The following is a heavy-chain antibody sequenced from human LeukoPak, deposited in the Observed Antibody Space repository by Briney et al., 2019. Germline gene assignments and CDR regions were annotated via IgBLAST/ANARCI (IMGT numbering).Heavy chain of an antibody. D-gene: IGHD3-22*01. CDR3: ARSPSGYRFDS. CDR2: ISNSGST. CDR1: GGSISSSSYY. V-gene: IGHV4-61*05. Sequence: SETLSLTCTVSGGSISSSSYYWGWIRKPPGKGLEWIGYISNSGSTNYHPSLKSRVTISSDTSKTQFTLKLTSVTAADTAVYFCARSPSGYRFDSWGQGTLVTVSS. J-gene: IGHJ4*02.